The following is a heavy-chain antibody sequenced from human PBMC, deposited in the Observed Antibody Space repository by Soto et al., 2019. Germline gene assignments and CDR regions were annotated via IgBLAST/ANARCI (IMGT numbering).Heavy chain of an antibody. J-gene: IGHJ6*03. V-gene: IGHV3-48*01. CDR2: ISSSSTI. D-gene: IGHD2-2*01. CDR1: GFTFSSYS. Sequence: GGSLRLSCAASGFTFSSYSMNWVRQAPGKGLEWVSYISSSSTIYYADSVKGRFTISRDNAKNSLYLQMNSLRAEDTAVYYCARAPAAMGWGYYYYYMDVWGKGTTVTVSS. CDR3: ARAPAAMGWGYYYYYMDV.